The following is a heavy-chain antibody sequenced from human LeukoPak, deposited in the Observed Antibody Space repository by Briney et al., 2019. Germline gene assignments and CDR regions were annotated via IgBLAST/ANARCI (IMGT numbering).Heavy chain of an antibody. J-gene: IGHJ4*02. Sequence: ASVKASCKASGYTFTGYYMHWVRQAPGQGLEWMGWINPDSGGTNYAQKFQGRVTMTRDTSISTAYMELSSLRSDDTAVYYCARMLGKGIWFGELLRDYWGQGTLVTVSS. CDR2: INPDSGGT. CDR3: ARMLGKGIWFGELLRDY. D-gene: IGHD3-10*01. V-gene: IGHV1-2*02. CDR1: GYTFTGYY.